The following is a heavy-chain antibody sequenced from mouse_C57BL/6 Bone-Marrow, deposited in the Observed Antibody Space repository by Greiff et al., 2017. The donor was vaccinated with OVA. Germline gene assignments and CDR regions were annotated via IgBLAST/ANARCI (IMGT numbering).Heavy chain of an antibody. CDR2: IYPGSGST. V-gene: IGHV1-55*01. CDR1: GYTFTSYW. Sequence: QVQLQQPGAELVKPGASVKMSCKASGYTFTSYWITWVKQRPGQGLEWIGDIYPGSGSTNYNEKFKSKATLTVDTSSSTAYMQISSLTSEDSAVFYCARSPATVVVPLDYWGQGTTLTVSS. D-gene: IGHD1-1*01. J-gene: IGHJ2*01. CDR3: ARSPATVVVPLDY.